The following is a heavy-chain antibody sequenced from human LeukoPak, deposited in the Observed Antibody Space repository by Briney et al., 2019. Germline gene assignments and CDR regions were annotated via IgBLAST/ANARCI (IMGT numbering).Heavy chain of an antibody. J-gene: IGHJ6*03. CDR1: GFTFNSYS. D-gene: IGHD3-16*01. Sequence: GGSLRLSCAASGFTFNSYSMSWVRQAPGKGLEWVSYISSSSSTIYYADSVKGRFTISRDNAKNSLYLQMNSLRAEDTAVYYCARDQAPWGGYYYYMDVWGKGTTVTVPS. V-gene: IGHV3-48*01. CDR2: ISSSSSTI. CDR3: ARDQAPWGGYYYYMDV.